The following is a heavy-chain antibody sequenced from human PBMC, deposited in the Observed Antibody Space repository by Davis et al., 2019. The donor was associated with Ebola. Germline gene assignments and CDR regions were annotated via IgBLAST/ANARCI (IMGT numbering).Heavy chain of an antibody. Sequence: GGSLRLSCAASGFRFSSFWMSWVRQAPGKGLEWVANIEEDGSEKNYVDSVKGRFTISRDNAKNSLYLQMNSLRAEDTALYYCAKGHCGGDCYSRWGAFDIWGQGTMVTVSS. CDR1: GFRFSSFW. J-gene: IGHJ3*02. CDR2: IEEDGSEK. CDR3: AKGHCGGDCYSRWGAFDI. D-gene: IGHD2-21*02. V-gene: IGHV3-7*03.